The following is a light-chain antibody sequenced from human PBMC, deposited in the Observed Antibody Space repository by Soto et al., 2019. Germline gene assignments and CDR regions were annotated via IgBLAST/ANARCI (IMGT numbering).Light chain of an antibody. V-gene: IGKV3-20*01. J-gene: IGKJ1*01. Sequence: EIVLTQSPGTLSLSPGERATLSCRASQSVSSTDLVWYQQKPGQAPRLLIYGASIRATGIPDRFSGSGSGTDFTLTISRLEPEEFSVYYCHQFGNSARTVGRGTEVEVK. CDR3: HQFGNSART. CDR1: QSVSSTD. CDR2: GAS.